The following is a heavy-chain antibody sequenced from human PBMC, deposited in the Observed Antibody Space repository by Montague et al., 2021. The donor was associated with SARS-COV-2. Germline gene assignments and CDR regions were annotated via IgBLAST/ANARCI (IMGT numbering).Heavy chain of an antibody. D-gene: IGHD1-14*01. CDR1: GFSLSTSGVG. CDR3: VGGGTRPEI. V-gene: IGHV2-5*04. CDR2: IYWDDEK. J-gene: IGHJ3*02. Sequence: PALVKPTQTLTLTCTFSGFSLSTSGVGVGWIRQPPGKALEWLIVIYWDDEKHYSPSLKSRLTITKDTSKNQVVLKMTNMDPVDTGTYYCVGGGTRPEIWGRGTMVIVPS.